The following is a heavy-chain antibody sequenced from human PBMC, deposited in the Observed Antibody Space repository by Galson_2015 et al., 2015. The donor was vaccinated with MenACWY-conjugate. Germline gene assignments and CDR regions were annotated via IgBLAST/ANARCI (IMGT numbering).Heavy chain of an antibody. CDR3: ARDSRATTVWGLNKRKTIDYYYGMDV. Sequence: SLRLSCAVSGFTVSSSYMTWVRQAPGKGLEWVSVIYSDGSTYNADSVKGRFTISRDNSKNTVFLQMTSLRVEDTAMYYCARDSRATTVWGLNKRKTIDYYYGMDVWGQGTTVIVSS. D-gene: IGHD3-10*01. CDR1: GFTVSSSY. CDR2: IYSDGST. V-gene: IGHV3-53*01. J-gene: IGHJ6*02.